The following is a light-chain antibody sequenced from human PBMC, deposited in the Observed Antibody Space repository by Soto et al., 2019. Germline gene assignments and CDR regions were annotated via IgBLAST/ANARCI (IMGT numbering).Light chain of an antibody. Sequence: QSALTQPASVSGSPGQSITISCTGSSSDVGAYNYVFWYQQHPGKAPKLMIYEVTNRPSGVSNRFSGSKSGNTASLTISGLQAVDEADYYCSSYTSSGTLVFGGGTKLTVL. CDR2: EVT. CDR3: SSYTSSGTLV. CDR1: SSDVGAYNY. V-gene: IGLV2-14*01. J-gene: IGLJ2*01.